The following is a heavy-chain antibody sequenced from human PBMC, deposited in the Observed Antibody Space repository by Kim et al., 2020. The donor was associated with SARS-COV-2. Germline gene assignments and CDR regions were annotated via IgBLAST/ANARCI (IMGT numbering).Heavy chain of an antibody. J-gene: IGHJ6*04. V-gene: IGHV1-18*01. CDR1: GYTFTSYG. Sequence: ASVKVSCKASGYTFTSYGISWVRQAPGQGLEWMGWISPYNGNTNYAQKLQGRVTMTTDTSTSTAYMELRSLRSDDTAVYYCARAKRDYGGSGSYSFYYYYGRDVWGEGTTVTVSS. CDR2: ISPYNGNT. D-gene: IGHD3-10*01. CDR3: ARAKRDYGGSGSYSFYYYYGRDV.